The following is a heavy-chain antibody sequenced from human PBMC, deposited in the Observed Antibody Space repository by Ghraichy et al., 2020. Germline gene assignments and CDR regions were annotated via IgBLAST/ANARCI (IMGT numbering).Heavy chain of an antibody. CDR1: GFTFRTYG. CDR2: IRSDGTDE. CDR3: AKDNGALGYCTVTSCHILDY. J-gene: IGHJ4*02. D-gene: IGHD2-2*02. V-gene: IGHV3-30*02. Sequence: GGSLRLSCATSGFTFRTYGLHWVRQAPGKGLEWVAFIRSDGTDEYYADSVKGRFTISRDNSKTTLYLQMNSLRADDTAVYYCAKDNGALGYCTVTSCHILDYWGQGTLVTVSS.